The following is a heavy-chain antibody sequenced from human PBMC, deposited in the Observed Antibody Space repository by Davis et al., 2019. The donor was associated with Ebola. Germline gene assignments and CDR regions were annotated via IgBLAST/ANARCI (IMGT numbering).Heavy chain of an antibody. Sequence: APVKVSCKASGYTFTSYGISWVRQAPGQGLEWMGIINPSGGSTSYAQKFQGRVTMTRDTSTSTVYMELSSLKSEDTAVYYCARGEGGTVLRFLEWLGYYGMDVWGQGTTVTVSS. CDR3: ARGEGGTVLRFLEWLGYYGMDV. J-gene: IGHJ6*02. V-gene: IGHV1-46*01. D-gene: IGHD3-3*01. CDR2: INPSGGST. CDR1: GYTFTSYG.